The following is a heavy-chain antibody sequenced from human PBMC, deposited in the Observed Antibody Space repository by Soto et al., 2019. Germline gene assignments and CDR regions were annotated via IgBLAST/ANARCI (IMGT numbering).Heavy chain of an antibody. CDR2: IIPIFGTA. CDR3: ARKVRAAAGPAG. V-gene: IGHV1-69*12. CDR1: GGTFSSYA. Sequence: QVQLVQSGAEVKKPGSSVKVSCKASGGTFSSYAISWVRQAPGQGLEWMGGIIPIFGTANYAQKFQGRVRIPADEPTNTAERELSSVVSEDRGGDDCARKVRAAAGPAGWGKDPRVPLS. J-gene: IGHJ1*01. D-gene: IGHD6-25*01.